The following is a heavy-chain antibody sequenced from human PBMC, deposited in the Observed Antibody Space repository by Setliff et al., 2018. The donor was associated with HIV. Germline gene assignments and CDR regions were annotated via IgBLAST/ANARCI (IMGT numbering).Heavy chain of an antibody. CDR2: IYYSGST. D-gene: IGHD2-2*01. CDR1: GGSISSDY. CDR3: VRGYCSSTTCYDDYYYMDV. Sequence: SETLSLTCTVSGGSISSDYWSWIRQPPGKGLEWIGYIYYSGSTNYNPSLKSRVTISVATSKNQFFLKLSSVTAADTAVYYCVRGYCSSTTCYDDYYYMDVWGKGSTVTVSS. J-gene: IGHJ6*03. V-gene: IGHV4-59*01.